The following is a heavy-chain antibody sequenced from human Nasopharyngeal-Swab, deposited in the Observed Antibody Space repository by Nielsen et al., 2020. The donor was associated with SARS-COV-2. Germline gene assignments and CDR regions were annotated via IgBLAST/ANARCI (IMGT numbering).Heavy chain of an antibody. D-gene: IGHD3-3*01. Sequence: GGSLRLSCTASGFIFSNYGMHWVRQAPGKGLEWVAVISYDGINKYNADSMKGRFTISRDNSKDTLYLQMNSLRPEDTAVYYCAKEGPGMFGVVGLDVWGQGTTVTVSS. CDR3: AKEGPGMFGVVGLDV. J-gene: IGHJ6*02. CDR2: ISYDGINK. CDR1: GFIFSNYG. V-gene: IGHV3-30*18.